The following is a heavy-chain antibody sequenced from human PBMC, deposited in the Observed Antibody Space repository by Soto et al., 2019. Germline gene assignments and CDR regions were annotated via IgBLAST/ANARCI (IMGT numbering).Heavy chain of an antibody. J-gene: IGHJ5*02. Sequence: SVKVSCKASGGTFSSYTISWVRQAPGQGLEWMGRIIPILGIANYAQKFQGRVTITADKFTGTAYMELTRLRSDDTAVYYCAGDPDSHYNDSHAYSYPWGQGTLVTVSS. V-gene: IGHV1-69*04. CDR3: AGDPDSHYNDSHAYSYP. D-gene: IGHD3-22*01. CDR1: GGTFSSYT. CDR2: IIPILGIA.